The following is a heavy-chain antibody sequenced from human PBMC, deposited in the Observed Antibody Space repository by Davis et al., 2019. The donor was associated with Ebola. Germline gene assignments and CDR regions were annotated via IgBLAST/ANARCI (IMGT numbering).Heavy chain of an antibody. J-gene: IGHJ6*02. CDR1: GYTFTGYY. D-gene: IGHD3-3*01. Sequence: ASVKVSCKASGYTFTGYYMHWVRQAPGQGLEWMGWINPNSGGTNYAQKFQGRVTMTRDTSISTAYMELSRLRSDDTAVYYCARTVSRFLEWANYYYYYGMDVWGQGTTVTVSS. CDR2: INPNSGGT. V-gene: IGHV1-2*02. CDR3: ARTVSRFLEWANYYYYYGMDV.